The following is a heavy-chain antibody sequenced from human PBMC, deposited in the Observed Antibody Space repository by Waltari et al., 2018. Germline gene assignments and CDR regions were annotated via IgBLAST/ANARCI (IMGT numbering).Heavy chain of an antibody. J-gene: IGHJ4*02. CDR3: ARGECSGGSCYPGLGY. V-gene: IGHV3-21*01. CDR2: ISSSSSYI. CDR1: GFTFSSYS. D-gene: IGHD2-15*01. Sequence: EVQLVESGGGLVKPGGSLRLSCAASGFTFSSYSMNWVRQAPGKGLEWVSSISSSSSYIYYADSVKGRFTISRDNAKNSLYLQMNSLRAEDTAVYYCARGECSGGSCYPGLGYWGQGTLVTV.